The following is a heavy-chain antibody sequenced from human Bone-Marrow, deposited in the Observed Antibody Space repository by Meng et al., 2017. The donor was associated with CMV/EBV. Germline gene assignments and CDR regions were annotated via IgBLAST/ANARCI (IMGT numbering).Heavy chain of an antibody. CDR2: INHSGST. Sequence: GSLRLSCTVSGGSIRSYYWSWIRQPPGKGLEWIGEINHSGSTNYNPSLKSRVTISVDTSKNQFSLKLSSVTAADTAVYYCARYSRVYYYGSGSYAPYYYGMDVWGQGTTVTVSS. CDR1: GGSIRSYY. CDR3: ARYSRVYYYGSGSYAPYYYGMDV. J-gene: IGHJ6*02. D-gene: IGHD3-10*01. V-gene: IGHV4-34*01.